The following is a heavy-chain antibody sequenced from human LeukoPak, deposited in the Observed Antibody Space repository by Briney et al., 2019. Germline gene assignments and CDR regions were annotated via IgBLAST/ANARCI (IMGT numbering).Heavy chain of an antibody. D-gene: IGHD6-6*01. J-gene: IGHJ5*02. CDR1: GGSISSSSYY. CDR3: ARLLTYSSSIVDWFDP. V-gene: IGHV4-39*01. Sequence: SETLSLTCTVSGGSISSSSYYWGWIRQPPGKGLEWIGSIYYSGSTYYNPSLKSRVTISVDTSKNQFSLKLSSVTAADTAVYYCARLLTYSSSIVDWFDPWGQGTLVTVSS. CDR2: IYYSGST.